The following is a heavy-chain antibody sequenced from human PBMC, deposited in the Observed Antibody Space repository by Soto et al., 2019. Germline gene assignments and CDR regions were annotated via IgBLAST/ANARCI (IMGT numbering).Heavy chain of an antibody. CDR1: GFTFGDFA. D-gene: IGHD6-13*01. J-gene: IGHJ4*02. V-gene: IGHV3-49*03. Sequence: PGGSLRLSCTASGFTFGDFAMTWFRQTPGKGLEWVGFIRSKAYGGTAEYAASVKGRFTISRDDSKSIAYLQMNSLKTEDTAVYYCTRRRFPAGTIWGQGTLVTVSS. CDR3: TRRRFPAGTI. CDR2: IRSKAYGGTA.